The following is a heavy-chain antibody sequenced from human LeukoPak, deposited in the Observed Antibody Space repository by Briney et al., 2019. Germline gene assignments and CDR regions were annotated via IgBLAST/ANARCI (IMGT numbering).Heavy chain of an antibody. V-gene: IGHV3-30*18. Sequence: GRSLRLSCAASGFTFSNYGIHWVRQAPGKGLEGVAVISYDGSNKYYAESVKGRFTISRDNSKNTLYLQMNSLRAEDTAVYYCAKGYGFDSSGSEHYFENWGQGILVTVSS. CDR2: ISYDGSNK. CDR1: GFTFSNYG. J-gene: IGHJ4*02. D-gene: IGHD3-22*01. CDR3: AKGYGFDSSGSEHYFEN.